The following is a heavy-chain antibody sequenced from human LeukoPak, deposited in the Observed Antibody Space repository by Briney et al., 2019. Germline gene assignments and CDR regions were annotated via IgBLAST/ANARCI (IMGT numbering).Heavy chain of an antibody. D-gene: IGHD3-3*01. J-gene: IGHJ5*02. CDR3: ARTYDFWSGVAYNWFDP. V-gene: IGHV4-31*03. CDR1: GGSISSGGYY. Sequence: SETLSLTCTVSGGSISSGGYYWSWIRQHPGKGLEWIGYIYYSGSTYYNPSLKSRVTISVDTSKNQFSLKLSSVTAADTAVYYCARTYDFWSGVAYNWFDPWGQGTLVTVSS. CDR2: IYYSGST.